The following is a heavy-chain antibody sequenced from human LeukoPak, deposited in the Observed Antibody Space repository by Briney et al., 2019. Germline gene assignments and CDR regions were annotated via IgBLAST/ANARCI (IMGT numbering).Heavy chain of an antibody. J-gene: IGHJ3*02. CDR3: ARDIKGQYQDAFDI. V-gene: IGHV3-48*03. D-gene: IGHD2-2*01. CDR2: ISSSGSNI. CDR1: GFTFSSYE. Sequence: GGSLRLSCAASGFTFSSYEMNWARQAPGKGLEWVSYISSSGSNIKYADSVKGRFTISRGHAKNSVYLQMNSLRAEDTAVYYCARDIKGQYQDAFDIWGQGTMVTVSS.